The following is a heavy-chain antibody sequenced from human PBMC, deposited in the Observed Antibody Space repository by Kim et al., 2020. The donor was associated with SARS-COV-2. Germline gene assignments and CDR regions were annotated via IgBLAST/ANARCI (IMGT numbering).Heavy chain of an antibody. V-gene: IGHV3-21*03. CDR3: TRDIRSGIPGGFEF. CDR2: ISSQSIYI. CDR1: GFTYRTYS. Sequence: GGSLRLSCAASGFTYRTYSMNWVRQAPGKGLEWVSTISSQSIYIYYADSVKGRFTNNRDNAKDSLYLEMSSLRAEDTGICYCTRDIRSGIPGGFEFWGQG. J-gene: IGHJ4*02. D-gene: IGHD6-19*01.